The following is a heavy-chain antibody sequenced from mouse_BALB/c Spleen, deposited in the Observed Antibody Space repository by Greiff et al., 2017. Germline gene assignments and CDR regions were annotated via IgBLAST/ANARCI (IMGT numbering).Heavy chain of an antibody. CDR1: GFDFSRYW. V-gene: IGHV4-2*02. CDR2: INPGSSTI. J-gene: IGHJ4*01. Sequence: EVQVVESGGGLVQPGGSLNLSCAASGFDFSRYWMSWARQAPGKGQEWIGEINPGSSTINYTPSLKDKFIISRDNAKNTLYLQMSKVRSEDTALYYCARLDYYGDAMDYWGQGTSVTVSS. CDR3: ARLDYYGDAMDY. D-gene: IGHD1-1*01.